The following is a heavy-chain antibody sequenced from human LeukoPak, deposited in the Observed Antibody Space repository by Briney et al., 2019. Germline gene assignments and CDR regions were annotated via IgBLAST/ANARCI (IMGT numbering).Heavy chain of an antibody. CDR1: GFTFSSYA. V-gene: IGHV3-23*01. Sequence: AGGSLRLSCAASGFTFSSYAMSWVRQAPGKGLEWVSAISGSGGSTYYADSVKGRFTISRDNSKNTLYLQMNSLRAEDTAVYYCAGTILLWFGELFYWGQGTLVTVSS. D-gene: IGHD3-10*01. CDR2: ISGSGGST. J-gene: IGHJ4*02. CDR3: AGTILLWFGELFY.